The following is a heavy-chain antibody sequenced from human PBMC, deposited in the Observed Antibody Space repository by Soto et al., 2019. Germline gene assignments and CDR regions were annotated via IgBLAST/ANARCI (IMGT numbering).Heavy chain of an antibody. Sequence: ASVKVSCKASGYTFTSYGISWVRQAPGQGLEWMGWISAYNGNTNYAQKLQGRVTMTTDTSTSTAYMELRSLRSDDTAVYYCARVNYDILTGYFYYFDYWGQGTLGTVSS. CDR1: GYTFTSYG. V-gene: IGHV1-18*01. D-gene: IGHD3-9*01. J-gene: IGHJ4*02. CDR2: ISAYNGNT. CDR3: ARVNYDILTGYFYYFDY.